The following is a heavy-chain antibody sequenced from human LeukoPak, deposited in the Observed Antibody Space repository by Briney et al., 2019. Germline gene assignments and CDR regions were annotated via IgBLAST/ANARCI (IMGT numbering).Heavy chain of an antibody. CDR3: AHRLGESSGWYGEDYFDN. D-gene: IGHD6-19*01. J-gene: IGHJ4*02. Sequence: ESGPTLVKPTQTLTLTFTFSVFSLSTSGAGGGWIRQPPGNALGWLALIYWNDDKRYNPSLKSRLTIPNDTSKNQVVLTMTNMDPVDTATYYCAHRLGESSGWYGEDYFDNWGQGTLVTVSS. CDR2: IYWNDDK. V-gene: IGHV2-5*01. CDR1: VFSLSTSGAG.